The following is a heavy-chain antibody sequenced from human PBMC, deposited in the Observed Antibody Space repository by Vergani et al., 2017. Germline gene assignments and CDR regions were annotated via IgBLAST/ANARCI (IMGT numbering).Heavy chain of an antibody. Sequence: QVQLVQSGAEVKKPGSSVKVSCKASGATFRSNTISWVRQVPGHGLEWMGRIIPVLGKTKYAQDFQGRLTITADTSTGTAYMELTSLRSQDTAVYYCARDPRGYGGDPEDYYYGMDVWGQGTTVTVS. CDR3: ARDPRGYGGDPEDYYYGMDV. V-gene: IGHV1-69*08. J-gene: IGHJ6*02. D-gene: IGHD2-21*02. CDR2: IIPVLGKT. CDR1: GATFRSNT.